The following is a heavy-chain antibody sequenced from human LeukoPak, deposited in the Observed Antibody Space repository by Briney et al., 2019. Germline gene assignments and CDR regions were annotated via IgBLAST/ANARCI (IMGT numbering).Heavy chain of an antibody. CDR2: IKQDGSEK. V-gene: IGHV3-7*03. J-gene: IGHJ4*02. CDR3: AKFTTRYCSGGSCQGY. CDR1: GFSFDTYW. D-gene: IGHD2-15*01. Sequence: GGSLRLSCAVSGFSFDTYWMTWVRQAPGKGLEWVANIKQDGSEKYYVDSVKGRFTISRDNAKNSLYLQMNSLRAEDTAVYYCAKFTTRYCSGGSCQGYWGQGTLVTVSS.